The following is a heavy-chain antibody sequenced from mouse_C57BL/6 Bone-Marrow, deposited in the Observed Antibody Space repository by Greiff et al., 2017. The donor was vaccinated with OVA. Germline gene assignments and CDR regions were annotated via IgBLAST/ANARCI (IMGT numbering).Heavy chain of an antibody. V-gene: IGHV14-4*01. D-gene: IGHD2-10*02. CDR1: GFNIKDDY. Sequence: VQLKQSGAELVRPGASVKLSCTASGFNIKDDYMHWVKQRPEQGLEWIGWIDPENGDTEYASKVQGKATITADTSSNTAYLQLSSLTSEDTAVYFCKGSISPFDYWGQGTTLTVSS. J-gene: IGHJ2*01. CDR2: IDPENGDT. CDR3: KGSISPFDY.